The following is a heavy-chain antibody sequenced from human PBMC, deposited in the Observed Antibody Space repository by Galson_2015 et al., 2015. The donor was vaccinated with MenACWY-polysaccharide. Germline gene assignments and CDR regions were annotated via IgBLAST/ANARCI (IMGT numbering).Heavy chain of an antibody. CDR2: ISYDGSNK. Sequence: SLRLSGAASGFTFSSYAIHWVRQAPGKGLEWVAVISYDGSNKYYADSLKGRFTISRDNSKNMLYLQMNSLRAEDTAVYYCARAYCDRTTCYGMDVWGQGTTVTVSS. V-gene: IGHV3-30-3*01. CDR1: GFTFSSYA. D-gene: IGHD2-2*01. J-gene: IGHJ6*02. CDR3: ARAYCDRTTCYGMDV.